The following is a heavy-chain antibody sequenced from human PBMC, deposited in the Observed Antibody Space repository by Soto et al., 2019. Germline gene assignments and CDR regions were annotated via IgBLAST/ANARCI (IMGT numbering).Heavy chain of an antibody. CDR1: GYTFTSYG. CDR3: ARDLVLAVAGSDNWFDP. D-gene: IGHD6-19*01. CDR2: ISSYNGNT. Sequence: ASVKVSCKASGYTFTSYGISWVRQAPGQGLEWMGWISSYNGNTNYAQKLQDRVTMTTDTSTSTAYMELRSLRSDDTAVYYCARDLVLAVAGSDNWFDPWGQGTLVTVSS. J-gene: IGHJ5*02. V-gene: IGHV1-18*04.